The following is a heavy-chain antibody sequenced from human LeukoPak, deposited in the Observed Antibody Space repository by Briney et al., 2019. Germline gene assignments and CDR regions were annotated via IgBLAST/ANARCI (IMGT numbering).Heavy chain of an antibody. CDR1: GGSFSGFY. CDR2: INHSGST. Sequence: SETLSLTCALYGGSFSGFYWSGIRGPPGKGLEWIGEINHSGSTNYNPSLKSRVTISVDTSNNHSSLKLSSAPAADTAVYYCARDNFSIAAAGLSSFDYWGQGTLVTVSS. V-gene: IGHV4-34*01. D-gene: IGHD6-13*01. J-gene: IGHJ4*02. CDR3: ARDNFSIAAAGLSSFDY.